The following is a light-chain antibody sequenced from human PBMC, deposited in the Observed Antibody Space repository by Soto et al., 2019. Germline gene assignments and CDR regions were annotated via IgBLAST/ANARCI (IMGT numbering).Light chain of an antibody. V-gene: IGKV1-39*01. CDR3: QQSYSTLWT. CDR1: QSIRKL. J-gene: IGKJ1*01. Sequence: DIQMTQSPSTLSASVGDTVTITCRASQSIRKLLAWYQQKPGKAPKLLIYDASSLKSGVPSRLSGSGSGTDFTLTISSLQPEDFATYYCQQSYSTLWTFGQGTKVDIK. CDR2: DAS.